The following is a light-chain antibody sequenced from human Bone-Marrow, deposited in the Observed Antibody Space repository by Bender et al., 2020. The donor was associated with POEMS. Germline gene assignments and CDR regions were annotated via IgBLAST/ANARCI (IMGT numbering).Light chain of an antibody. V-gene: IGLV2-23*01. Sequence: QSALTQPASVSGSPGQSITISCTGSSNDVGSYQLVSWYQHPPGKAPKLMIYQDTKRPSGVSDRFSASKSGNTASLTISGLQAEDEADYYCCSYAGSSTVIFGGGTKLTVL. CDR3: CSYAGSSTVI. J-gene: IGLJ2*01. CDR2: QDT. CDR1: SNDVGSYQL.